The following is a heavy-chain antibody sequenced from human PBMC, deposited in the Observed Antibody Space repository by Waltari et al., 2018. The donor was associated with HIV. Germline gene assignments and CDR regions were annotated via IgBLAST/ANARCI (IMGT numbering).Heavy chain of an antibody. D-gene: IGHD3-3*01. CDR3: ASGFGPLDY. J-gene: IGHJ4*02. Sequence: QVQLQESGPGLVKPSETLSLTCTVPGGSVSSGSYYWSWIRQPPGKGLEWIGYIYYSGSTNYNPSLKSRVTISVDTSKNRSSLKLSSVTAADTAVYYCASGFGPLDYWGQGTLVTVSS. CDR1: GGSVSSGSYY. CDR2: IYYSGST. V-gene: IGHV4-61*01.